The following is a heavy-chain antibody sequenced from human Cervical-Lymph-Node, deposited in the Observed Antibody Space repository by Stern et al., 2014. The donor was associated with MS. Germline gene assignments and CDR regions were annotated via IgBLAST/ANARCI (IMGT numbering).Heavy chain of an antibody. V-gene: IGHV4-30-4*01. CDR3: ARGGYGSSSFFDY. D-gene: IGHD6-6*01. Sequence: QVQLQESGPGLVKPSQTLSLTCTVSGGSISSGDYYWSWIRPPPGKGLVWIGYIYYSGSTYSKPCLKDLVTTSVDTSKNQFSLKLSSVTAADTAVYYCARGGYGSSSFFDYWGQGTLVTVSS. CDR1: GGSISSGDYY. CDR2: IYYSGST. J-gene: IGHJ4*02.